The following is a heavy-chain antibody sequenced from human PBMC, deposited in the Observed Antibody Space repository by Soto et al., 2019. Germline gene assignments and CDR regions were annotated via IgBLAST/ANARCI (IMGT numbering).Heavy chain of an antibody. CDR2: ISSSSSTI. D-gene: IGHD6-19*01. J-gene: IGHJ4*02. Sequence: GVLRLSGTASGFTFSSYGMNWVRQAPGKGLEWVSSISSSSSTIYYADSVRGRFTISRDNAKNSLYLQMNSLRDEDTAVYYCVREISVAGGHFDYWGQGTLGTVSS. CDR3: VREISVAGGHFDY. V-gene: IGHV3-48*02. CDR1: GFTFSSYG.